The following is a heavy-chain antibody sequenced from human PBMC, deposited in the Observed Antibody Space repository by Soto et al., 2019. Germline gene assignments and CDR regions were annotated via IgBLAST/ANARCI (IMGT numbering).Heavy chain of an antibody. V-gene: IGHV2-26*01. D-gene: IGHD6-25*01. J-gene: IGHJ6*02. CDR1: GFSLSNARMG. CDR3: ARAAGVYYYYGMDV. CDR2: IFSNDEK. Sequence: QVTLKESGPVLVKPTETLTLTCTVSGFSLSNARMGVSWIRQPPGKALEWLAHIFSNDEKSYSTSLKSRLTSSKDTSQSQVGLPMTNMDPVDTATYYCARAAGVYYYYGMDVWGQGTTVTVSS.